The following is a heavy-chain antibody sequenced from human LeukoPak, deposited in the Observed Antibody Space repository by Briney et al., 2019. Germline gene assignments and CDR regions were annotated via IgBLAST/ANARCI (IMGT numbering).Heavy chain of an antibody. Sequence: GGSLRLSCAASGFTFSSYSMNWVRQAPGKGLEWVSGISGSGTSPYYADFVRGRFTISRDNSKNTLYLQMNSLRGEDTAIYYCAKDKALEYFEHWGQGILVTVSS. V-gene: IGHV3-23*01. CDR2: ISGSGTSP. CDR1: GFTFSSYS. CDR3: AKDKALEYFEH. J-gene: IGHJ1*01.